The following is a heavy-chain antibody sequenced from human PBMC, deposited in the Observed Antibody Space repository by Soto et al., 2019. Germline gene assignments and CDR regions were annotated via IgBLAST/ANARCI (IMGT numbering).Heavy chain of an antibody. D-gene: IGHD3-22*01. Sequence: AETLSLTYNVSGASMSSYYWIWVRQPPGKGLEWIGSIYHSGTTNYNPSLKSRVNISVDTSKNRFSLNLNSVTAADTAVYYCATMRAVEDVSGYYYLGWSDYWGQGIRVTVS. J-gene: IGHJ4*02. CDR1: GASMSSYY. V-gene: IGHV4-59*05. CDR3: ATMRAVEDVSGYYYLGWSDY. CDR2: IYHSGTT.